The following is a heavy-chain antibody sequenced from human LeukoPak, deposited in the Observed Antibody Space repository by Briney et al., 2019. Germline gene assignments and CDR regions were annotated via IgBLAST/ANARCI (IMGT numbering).Heavy chain of an antibody. CDR2: IYDSGST. V-gene: IGHV4-59*01. Sequence: PSETLSLTCTVSGGPLSAYYWTWIRQPPGKGLEWIGYIYDSGSTNYNPSLKSRGTISVDTSKNQFSLKLTSVTAADTAVYYCATGETGSTLGGYWGQGTLVTVSS. CDR3: ATGETGSTLGGY. CDR1: GGPLSAYY. D-gene: IGHD1-1*01. J-gene: IGHJ4*02.